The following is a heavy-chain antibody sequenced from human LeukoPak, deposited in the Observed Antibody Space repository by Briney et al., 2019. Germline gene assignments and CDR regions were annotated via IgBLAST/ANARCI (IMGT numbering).Heavy chain of an antibody. CDR3: ARSRAYYDPFDL. D-gene: IGHD4/OR15-4a*01. Sequence: PSETLSLTRTVSGGSISTTGDYWGWIRQTPGKELEWIGSLYYRGTTYYNPSLKSRVTISVDTSKKNLSLSLTSVTAADTAVYFCARSRAYYDPFDLWGQGTLVAVSS. CDR1: GGSISTTGDY. V-gene: IGHV4-39*02. CDR2: LYYRGTT. J-gene: IGHJ4*02.